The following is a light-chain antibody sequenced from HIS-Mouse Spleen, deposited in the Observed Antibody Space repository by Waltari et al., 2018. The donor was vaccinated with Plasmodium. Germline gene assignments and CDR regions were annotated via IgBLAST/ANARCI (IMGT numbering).Light chain of an antibody. J-gene: IGLJ3*02. CDR1: ALPKKY. CDR2: ENS. CDR3: YSTDSRGNHRV. V-gene: IGLV3-10*01. Sequence: SYELTQPPSVSVSPGQTARITCSGDALPKKYASWYQQKSGQAPVLVIYENSKRPSGIPDRFSGSSSGTMATLTISGAQVEDEADYYCYSTDSRGNHRVFGGGTKLTVL.